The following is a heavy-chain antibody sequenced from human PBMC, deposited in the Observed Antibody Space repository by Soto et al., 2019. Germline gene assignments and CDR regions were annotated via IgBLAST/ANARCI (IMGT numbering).Heavy chain of an antibody. CDR3: ANDKDAAQLGGNYDYIRDV. D-gene: IGHD3-22*01. CDR1: GATFSTAA. V-gene: IGHV1-69*12. J-gene: IGHJ6*02. CDR2: IMPICRTA. Sequence: QVQVVQSGAEVKKPGSSVKVSCKTSGATFSTAAISCVRQAPGQGLEWMGGIMPICRTADYAKKFQGRVTIPADASASTAFLDLSNMRSEDTAVYYCANDKDAAQLGGNYDYIRDVWGQGTTVNVTS.